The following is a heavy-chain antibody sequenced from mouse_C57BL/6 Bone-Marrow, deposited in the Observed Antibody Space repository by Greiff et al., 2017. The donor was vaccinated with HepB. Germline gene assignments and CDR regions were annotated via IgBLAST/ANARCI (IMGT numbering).Heavy chain of an antibody. J-gene: IGHJ2*01. Sequence: EVMLVESEGGLVQPGSSMKLSCTASGFTFSDYYMAWVRQVPEKGLEWVANINYDGSSTYYLDSLKSRFIISRDNAKNILYLQMISLKSEDTATYYCARDYCGSVDYLDYWGQGTTLTVSS. D-gene: IGHD1-1*01. CDR1: GFTFSDYY. CDR3: ARDYCGSVDYLDY. CDR2: INYDGSST. V-gene: IGHV5-16*01.